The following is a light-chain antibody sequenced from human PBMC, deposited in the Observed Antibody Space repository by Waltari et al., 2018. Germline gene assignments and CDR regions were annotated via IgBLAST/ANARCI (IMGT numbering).Light chain of an antibody. CDR1: QSVGSSY. CDR2: GAS. V-gene: IGKV3-20*01. J-gene: IGKJ1*01. CDR3: QQYGTSRT. Sequence: EIVLTQSPGPLSLSPGERATLSCRASQSVGSSYLAWYQQKPGQAPRLLIYGASSRATDIPDRFSGSGSGTDFALTISRLEPEDFAVYYWQQYGTSRTFGQGTKVEIK.